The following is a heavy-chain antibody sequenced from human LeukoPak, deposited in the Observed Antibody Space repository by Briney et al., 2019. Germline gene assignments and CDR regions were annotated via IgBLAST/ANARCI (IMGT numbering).Heavy chain of an antibody. CDR2: MNPNSGNT. D-gene: IGHD2-15*01. CDR1: GYTFTSYD. J-gene: IGHJ5*02. V-gene: IGHV1-8*01. CDR3: ARRCLSHRGFDP. Sequence: ASVKVSCKASGYTFTSYDINWVRPATGRGLEWMGWMNPNSGNTGYAQKFQGRVTMTRNTSISTAYMELSSLRSEDTAVYYCARRCLSHRGFDPWGQGTLVTVSS.